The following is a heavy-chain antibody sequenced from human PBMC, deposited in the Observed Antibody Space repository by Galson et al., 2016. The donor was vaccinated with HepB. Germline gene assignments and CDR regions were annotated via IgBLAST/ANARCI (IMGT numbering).Heavy chain of an antibody. V-gene: IGHV4-31*03. D-gene: IGHD3/OR15-3a*01. CDR2: IYYSGNI. CDR3: ARVSRARTGRYYFDF. CDR1: GGSVSSGDYD. J-gene: IGHJ4*02. Sequence: TLSLTCTVSGGSVSSGDYDWSWIRQHPGEGLEWIGNIYYSGNIYYNASLKSRVSISVDTSKNQFSLKLSSVTAADTAVYYCARVSRARTGRYYFDFWGPGTLVTISS.